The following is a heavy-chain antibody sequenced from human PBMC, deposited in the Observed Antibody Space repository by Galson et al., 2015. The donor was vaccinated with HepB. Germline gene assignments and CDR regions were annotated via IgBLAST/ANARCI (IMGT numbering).Heavy chain of an antibody. V-gene: IGHV1-2*06. CDR1: GYTFTGYY. Sequence: SVKVSCKASGYTFTGYYMHWVRQAPGQGLEWMGRINPNSGGTNYAQKFQGRVTMTRDTSISTAYMELSRLRSDDTAVYYCARWDPYCTGGVCDAFEIWGQGTMVTVSS. D-gene: IGHD2-8*02. CDR2: INPNSGGT. CDR3: ARWDPYCTGGVCDAFEI. J-gene: IGHJ3*02.